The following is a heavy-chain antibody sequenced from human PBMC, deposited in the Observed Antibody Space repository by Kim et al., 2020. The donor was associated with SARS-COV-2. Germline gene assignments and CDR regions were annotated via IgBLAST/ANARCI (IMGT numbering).Heavy chain of an antibody. CDR3: ARDQQLGSLDY. V-gene: IGHV1-69*01. Sequence: ANYAQKFQGRVTITADESTSTAYMELSSLRSEDTAVYYCARDQQLGSLDYWGQGTLVTVSS. D-gene: IGHD6-6*01. CDR2: A. J-gene: IGHJ4*02.